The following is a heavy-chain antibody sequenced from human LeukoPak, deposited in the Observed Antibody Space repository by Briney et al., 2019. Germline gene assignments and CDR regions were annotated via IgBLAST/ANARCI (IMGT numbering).Heavy chain of an antibody. CDR3: ARHIVLVTAIDGFDI. Sequence: GGSLRLSCAASGFTFSTYSMNWVRQAPGKGLEWISSISSGGRYIYYADSVKGRFTISRDNAKNSVYLQMNSVRAEDTAVYYCARHIVLVTAIDGFDIWGQGTMVTVSS. V-gene: IGHV3-21*01. CDR1: GFTFSTYS. J-gene: IGHJ3*02. CDR2: ISSGGRYI. D-gene: IGHD2-21*02.